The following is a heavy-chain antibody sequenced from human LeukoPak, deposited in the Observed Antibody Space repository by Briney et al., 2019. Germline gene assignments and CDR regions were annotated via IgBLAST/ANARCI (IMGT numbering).Heavy chain of an antibody. J-gene: IGHJ4*02. CDR3: ARDPTSRGWYYFDY. Sequence: QAGGSLRLSCAASGFTVSSNYMSWVRQAPGKGLEWVSVIYGGGSTYYADSVKGRFTISRDNSKNTLYLQMNSLRAEDTAVYYCARDPTSRGWYYFDYWGRGTLVTVSS. CDR1: GFTVSSNY. V-gene: IGHV3-66*01. D-gene: IGHD2-15*01. CDR2: IYGGGST.